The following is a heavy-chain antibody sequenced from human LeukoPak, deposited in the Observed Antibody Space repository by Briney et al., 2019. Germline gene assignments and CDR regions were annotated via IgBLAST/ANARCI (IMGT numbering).Heavy chain of an antibody. CDR3: ARGFTGAMVDY. CDR1: GGSISNHY. D-gene: IGHD5-18*01. V-gene: IGHV4-59*11. Sequence: SETLSLTCTVSGGSISNHYWNWIWQPPGKALEWIGYIYYSGSTNYNPSLKSRGTISINTSKNQFSLKVNSVTAADTAVYYCARGFTGAMVDYWGQGTLVTVS. J-gene: IGHJ4*02. CDR2: IYYSGST.